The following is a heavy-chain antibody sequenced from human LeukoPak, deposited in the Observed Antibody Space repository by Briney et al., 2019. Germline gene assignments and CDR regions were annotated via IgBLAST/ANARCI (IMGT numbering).Heavy chain of an antibody. J-gene: IGHJ4*02. D-gene: IGHD4-17*01. CDR1: RFTFTNAW. CDR2: IRSRHDGGTT. V-gene: IGHV3-15*01. CDR3: ATDLKNTAYGLVVAY. Sequence: GGSLRLSCTGSRFTFTNAWMSWVRQAPGKGLEWVGRIRSRHDGGTTDYAGPVKGRFTISRDDSQNTLYLQMNSLKIEDTGMYYCATDLKNTAYGLVVAYWGQGTLVTVSS.